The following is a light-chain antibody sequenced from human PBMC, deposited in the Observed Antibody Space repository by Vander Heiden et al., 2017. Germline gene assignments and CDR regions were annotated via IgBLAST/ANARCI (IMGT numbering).Light chain of an antibody. CDR1: QGIGSY. CDR3: QQLNSYPWT. Sequence: IQLTQSPSFLSASVGDRVTITCRASQGIGSYLAWYQQKPGKAPKLLIYAASTLQSGVPSRFSGSGSGTEFTLTISSLQPEDFTTYYCQQLNSYPWTFGQGIKVEIK. CDR2: AAS. V-gene: IGKV1-9*01. J-gene: IGKJ1*01.